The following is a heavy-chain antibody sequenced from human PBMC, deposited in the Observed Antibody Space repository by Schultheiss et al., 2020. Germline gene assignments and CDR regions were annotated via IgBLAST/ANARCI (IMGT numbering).Heavy chain of an antibody. J-gene: IGHJ5*02. CDR3: ARRTSTGASFPLGS. D-gene: IGHD2-8*02. CDR2: IYPGDSDT. CDR1: GYSFTSYW. Sequence: GESLKISCKGSGYSFTSYWIGWVRQMPGKGLEWMGIIYPGDSDTRYSPSFQGQVTITADRSISTAYLHWSSLKDSDTAMYYCARRTSTGASFPLGSWGQGTLVTVYS. V-gene: IGHV5-51*01.